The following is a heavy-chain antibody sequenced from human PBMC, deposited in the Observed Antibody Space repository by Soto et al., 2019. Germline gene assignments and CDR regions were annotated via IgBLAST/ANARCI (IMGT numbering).Heavy chain of an antibody. V-gene: IGHV1-18*01. CDR3: VRDQQWLLPVPLNFDY. CDR2: ISAFNGET. J-gene: IGHJ4*02. CDR1: GFNFSDYG. Sequence: ASVKVSCKASGFNFSDYGFSWVRQAPGRGLEWMGWISAFNGETNYTQKSEGRVAMTTYAAPTTASMELRSLTVDDTAVYYCVRDQQWLLPVPLNFDYWGQGTVVTVSS. D-gene: IGHD6-19*01.